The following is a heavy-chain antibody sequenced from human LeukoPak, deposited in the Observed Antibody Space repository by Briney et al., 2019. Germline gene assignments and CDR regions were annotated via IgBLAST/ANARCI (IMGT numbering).Heavy chain of an antibody. CDR2: IYYSGSP. Sequence: SETLSLTCTVSGGSINNYYWSWIRQPPGKGLEWIGYIYYSGSPNYNPSLKSRVTMSLDTSKKQFSLKLVSVTAADTAVYYCARVAYGSGSYYLDYWGQGTLVTVSS. J-gene: IGHJ4*02. CDR1: GGSINNYY. CDR3: ARVAYGSGSYYLDY. V-gene: IGHV4-59*01. D-gene: IGHD3-10*01.